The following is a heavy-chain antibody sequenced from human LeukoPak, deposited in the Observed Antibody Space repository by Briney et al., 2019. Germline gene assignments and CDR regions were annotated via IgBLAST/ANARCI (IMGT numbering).Heavy chain of an antibody. CDR3: ATYCSSTSCPYNWFDP. CDR1: VYTFTSYD. CDR2: MNPNSGNT. V-gene: IGHV1-8*03. Sequence: ASVQVSCKASVYTFTSYDMNWVRQATGQGLEWMGWMNPNSGNTGYAQKFQGRVTITRNTSISTAYMELSSLRSEDTAVYYCATYCSSTSCPYNWFDPWGQGTLVTVSS. J-gene: IGHJ5*02. D-gene: IGHD2-2*01.